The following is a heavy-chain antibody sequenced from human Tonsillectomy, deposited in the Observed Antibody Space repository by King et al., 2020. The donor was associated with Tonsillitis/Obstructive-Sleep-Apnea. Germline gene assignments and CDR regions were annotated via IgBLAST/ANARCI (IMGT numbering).Heavy chain of an antibody. V-gene: IGHV3-23*04. CDR3: AKGGIDCSITSGYYFDY. CDR2: ISGSGGST. D-gene: IGHD2-2*01. J-gene: IGHJ4*02. CDR1: GFTFSSYA. Sequence: EVQLVESGGGLVQPGGSLRLSCAASGFTFSSYAMSWVRQAPGKGLEWVSAISGSGGSTYYADSVKGRFTISRDNSKNTLYLQMNSLRAEDTAVYYCAKGGIDCSITSGYYFDYWGQGTLVTVSS.